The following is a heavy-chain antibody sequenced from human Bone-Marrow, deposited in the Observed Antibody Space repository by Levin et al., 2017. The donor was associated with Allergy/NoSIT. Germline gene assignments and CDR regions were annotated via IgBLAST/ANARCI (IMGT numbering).Heavy chain of an antibody. J-gene: IGHJ3*01. V-gene: IGHV4-4*07. CDR1: GGSFTIYY. Sequence: SQTLSLTCTVSGGSFTIYYWSWVRQSPGKGLEWIGRIYTSGSTTYNPSFESRVSMSVDMSRNHLSLKLRSLTAADTAVYYCAGHCSTTDCYNYDVFDVWGQGTSVTVSS. CDR2: IYTSGST. CDR3: AGHCSTTDCYNYDVFDV. D-gene: IGHD2-2*01.